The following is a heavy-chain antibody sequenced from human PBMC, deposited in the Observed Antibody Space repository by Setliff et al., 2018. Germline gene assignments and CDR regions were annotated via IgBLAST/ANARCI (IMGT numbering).Heavy chain of an antibody. Sequence: GGSLRLSCVASGFTFSDYMSWIRQAPGKGLEHVSFISITSRHYTNYADSVKGRFTISRDNAKTSLYLQMNGLRAEDTGVCYCARDGVPPLNYNFWSGNFEFWGQGTLVTV. CDR1: GFTFSDY. CDR3: ARDGVPPLNYNFWSGNFEF. CDR2: ISITSRHYT. V-gene: IGHV3-11*06. D-gene: IGHD3-3*01. J-gene: IGHJ4*02.